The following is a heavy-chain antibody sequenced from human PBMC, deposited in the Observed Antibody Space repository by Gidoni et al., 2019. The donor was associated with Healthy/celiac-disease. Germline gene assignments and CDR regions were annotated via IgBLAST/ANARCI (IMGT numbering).Heavy chain of an antibody. Sequence: EVQLVESGGGLVKPGGSLRLSCAPSGFTFVRYSRNWVRKAPGKGLELVSSISSSRSYIYYADSVKGRFTISRDNAKNSLYLQMNSLRAEDTAVYYCARDVPDYYDSSGSDAFDIWGQGTMVTVSS. D-gene: IGHD3-22*01. CDR2: ISSSRSYI. CDR3: ARDVPDYYDSSGSDAFDI. V-gene: IGHV3-21*01. J-gene: IGHJ3*02. CDR1: GFTFVRYS.